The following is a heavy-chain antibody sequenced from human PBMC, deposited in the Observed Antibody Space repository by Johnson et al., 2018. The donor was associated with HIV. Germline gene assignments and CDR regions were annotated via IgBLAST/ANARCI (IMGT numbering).Heavy chain of an antibody. D-gene: IGHD3-3*01. CDR2: ISYDGSNK. CDR3: ARLSGYYVYDAFDI. Sequence: QVQLVESGGGLVQPGGSLRLSCAASGFTFSSYGMHWVRQAPGKGLEWVAVISYDGSNKYYADSVKGRFTISRDNAKNSLYLQMNSLRAEDTALYYCARLSGYYVYDAFDIWGQGTMVTVSS. J-gene: IGHJ3*02. CDR1: GFTFSSYG. V-gene: IGHV3-30*19.